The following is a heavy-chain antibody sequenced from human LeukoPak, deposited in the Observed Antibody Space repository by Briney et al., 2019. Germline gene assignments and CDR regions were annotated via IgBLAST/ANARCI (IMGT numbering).Heavy chain of an antibody. J-gene: IGHJ4*02. CDR3: AKISTVTANFDY. CDR2: ISSSSSTI. V-gene: IGHV3-48*01. CDR1: GFTFSSYS. Sequence: GGSLRLSCAASGFTFSSYSMNGVRQAPGKGLEWVSYISSSSSTIYYADSVKGRFTISRDNSKNTLYLQMKSLRAEDTAIYYCAKISTVTANFDYWGQGTLVTVSS. D-gene: IGHD4-17*01.